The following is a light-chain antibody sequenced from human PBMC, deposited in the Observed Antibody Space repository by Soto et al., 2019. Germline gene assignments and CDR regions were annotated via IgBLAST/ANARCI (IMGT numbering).Light chain of an antibody. CDR1: QGISSY. V-gene: IGKV1-8*01. Sequence: AIMMTQSPSSFSASPGDRVTITCRASQGISSYLAWYQQKPGKAPKLLIYAASTLQSGVPSRFCGSGSGTDFTLTISCLQSEDFATYYCQQYYSYPRTFGQGTKVDIK. CDR2: AAS. J-gene: IGKJ1*01. CDR3: QQYYSYPRT.